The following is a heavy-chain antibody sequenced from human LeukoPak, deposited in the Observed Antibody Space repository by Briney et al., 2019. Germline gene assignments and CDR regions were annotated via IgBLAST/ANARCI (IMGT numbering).Heavy chain of an antibody. CDR2: ISSSSSYI. V-gene: IGHV3-21*01. CDR1: GFTFSSYS. J-gene: IGHJ4*02. Sequence: TGGSLGLSCAASGFTFSSYSMNWVRQAPGKGLEWVSSISSSSSYIYYADSVKGRFTISRDNAKNSLYLQMNSLRAEDTAVYYCAREAYYDSSGSDYWGQGTLVTVSS. D-gene: IGHD3-22*01. CDR3: AREAYYDSSGSDY.